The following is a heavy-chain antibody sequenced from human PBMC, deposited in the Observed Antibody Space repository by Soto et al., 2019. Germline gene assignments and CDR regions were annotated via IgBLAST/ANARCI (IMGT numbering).Heavy chain of an antibody. D-gene: IGHD2-21*02. J-gene: IGHJ6*02. CDR2: VTANSGGT. V-gene: IGHV3-23*01. CDR3: ASLGVGDWANYYYYYGMDV. Sequence: GGSLRLSCAATGFTFSVYAMTWVRQAPGKGLEWVSAVTANSGGTYSADSVKGRFTISRDNSKNTLFLQMNSLRAEDTAVYYCASLGVGDWANYYYYYGMDVWGQGPTVTVSS. CDR1: GFTFSVYA.